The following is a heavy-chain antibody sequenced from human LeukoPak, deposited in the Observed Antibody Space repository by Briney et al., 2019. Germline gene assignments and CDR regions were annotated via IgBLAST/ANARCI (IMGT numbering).Heavy chain of an antibody. CDR1: GFSLSTSGMC. CDR2: IDWDDDK. D-gene: IGHD3-10*01. V-gene: IGHV2-70*11. Sequence: SGPTLVNPTQTLTLTCTFSGFSLSTSGMCVSWIRQPPGKALEWLARIDWDDDKYYSTSLKTRLTISKDTSKNQVVLTMTNMDPVDTATYYCARIRVYGSGSYPLDYWGQGSLVTVSS. CDR3: ARIRVYGSGSYPLDY. J-gene: IGHJ4*02.